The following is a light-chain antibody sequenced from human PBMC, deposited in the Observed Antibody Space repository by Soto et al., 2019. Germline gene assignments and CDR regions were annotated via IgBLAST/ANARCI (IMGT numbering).Light chain of an antibody. J-gene: IGKJ1*01. CDR2: GAS. CDR3: QQYGSSPGT. Sequence: EIVLTQSPGTLSLSPGERATLSCRASQSVSSSYLAWYQQKPRQAPRLLIYGASSRATGIPDRFSGSGSGTDFTITISRLEPEDFAVYYCQQYGSSPGTFGQGPKVEIK. CDR1: QSVSSSY. V-gene: IGKV3-20*01.